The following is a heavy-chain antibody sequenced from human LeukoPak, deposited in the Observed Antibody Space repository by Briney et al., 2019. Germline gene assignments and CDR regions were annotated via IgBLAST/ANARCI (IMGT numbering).Heavy chain of an antibody. CDR3: ARGNILTGYDY. CDR2: IGTAGDT. Sequence: GGSLRLSCAASGFTFSSYDMHWVRQATGKGLEWVSAIGTAGDTYYPDSVKGRFTISRENAKNSLYLQMNNLRAGDTAVYYCARGNILTGYDYWGQGTLVTVSS. CDR1: GFTFSSYD. D-gene: IGHD3-9*01. V-gene: IGHV3-13*04. J-gene: IGHJ4*02.